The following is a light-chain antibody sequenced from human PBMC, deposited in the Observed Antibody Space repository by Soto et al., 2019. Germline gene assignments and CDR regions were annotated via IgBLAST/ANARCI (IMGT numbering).Light chain of an antibody. J-gene: IGLJ3*02. CDR2: DNN. V-gene: IGLV1-51*01. Sequence: QSVLTQPPSVSAAPGQAVTISCSGSSSNIGNNYVSWYRHLPGTAPELLIYDNNKRASGIPDRFSASKSGTSATLAITGLQTGDEADYSCGTWDFRAWVFGGGTKLTVL. CDR1: SSNIGNNY. CDR3: GTWDFRAWV.